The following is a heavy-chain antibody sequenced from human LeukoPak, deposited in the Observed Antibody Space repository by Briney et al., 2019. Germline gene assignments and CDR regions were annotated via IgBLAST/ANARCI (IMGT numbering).Heavy chain of an antibody. CDR3: ARDSGGTYRFFDY. CDR2: INWNSANI. D-gene: IGHD3-10*01. CDR1: GFTFDDFA. J-gene: IGHJ4*02. V-gene: IGHV3-9*01. Sequence: GRSLRLSCVASGFTFDDFAMHWVRQAPGKGLEWISGINWNSANIAYADSVKGRFTISRDNAKNSLYLQMNSLRAEDTAVYYCARDSGGTYRFFDYWGQGTLVTVSS.